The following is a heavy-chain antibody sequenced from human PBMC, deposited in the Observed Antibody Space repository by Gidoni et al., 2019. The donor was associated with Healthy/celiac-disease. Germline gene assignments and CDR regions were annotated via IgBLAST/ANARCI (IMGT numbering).Heavy chain of an antibody. V-gene: IGHV1-69*04. J-gene: IGHJ3*02. D-gene: IGHD3-22*01. CDR1: GGTFSSYA. CDR2: IIPILGIA. Sequence: QVQLVQSGAEVKKPGSSVKVSCKASGGTFSSYAISWVRQAPGQGLEWMGRIIPILGIANYAQKFQGRVTITADKSTSTAYMELSSLRSEDTAVYYCARDLGPHDSSGYFQGRRTDDAFDIWGQGTMVTVSS. CDR3: ARDLGPHDSSGYFQGRRTDDAFDI.